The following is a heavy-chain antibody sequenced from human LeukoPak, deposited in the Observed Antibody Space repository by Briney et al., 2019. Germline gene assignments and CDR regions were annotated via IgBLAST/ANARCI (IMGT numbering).Heavy chain of an antibody. D-gene: IGHD3-22*01. CDR2: INPNSGGT. Sequence: ASVKVSCKASGYTFTGYYMHWVRQAPGQGLEWMGWINPNSGGTNYAQKFQGRVTMTRDTSISTAYMELSRPRSDDTAVYYCASYQVYYYDSSGYYEETYWGQGTLVTVSS. J-gene: IGHJ4*02. CDR3: ASYQVYYYDSSGYYEETY. V-gene: IGHV1-2*02. CDR1: GYTFTGYY.